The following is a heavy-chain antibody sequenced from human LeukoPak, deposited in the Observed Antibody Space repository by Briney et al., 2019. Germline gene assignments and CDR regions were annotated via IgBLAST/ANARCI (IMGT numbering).Heavy chain of an antibody. CDR1: GFTFSSYW. J-gene: IGHJ4*02. Sequence: GRSLRLSCAASGFTFSSYWMSWVRQAPGKGLEWVANIKQDGSEKYYVDSVKGRFTISRDNAKNSLYLQMNSLRAEDTAVYYCARDAYDYVWGSYRYPEYWGQGTLVTVSS. CDR3: ARDAYDYVWGSYRYPEY. V-gene: IGHV3-7*01. CDR2: IKQDGSEK. D-gene: IGHD3-16*02.